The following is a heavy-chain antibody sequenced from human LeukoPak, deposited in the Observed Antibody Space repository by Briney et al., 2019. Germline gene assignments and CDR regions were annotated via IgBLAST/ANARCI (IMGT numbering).Heavy chain of an antibody. V-gene: IGHV1-46*01. CDR3: ARDPTRGVGRPYNWFDP. D-gene: IGHD2-15*01. Sequence: GASVKVSCKASGYTFTSYYMHWVRQAPGQGLEWMGIINPSGGSTSYAQKFQGRVIMTRDMSTSTVYMELSSLRSEDTAVYYCARDPTRGVGRPYNWFDPWGQGTLVTVSS. J-gene: IGHJ5*02. CDR2: INPSGGST. CDR1: GYTFTSYY.